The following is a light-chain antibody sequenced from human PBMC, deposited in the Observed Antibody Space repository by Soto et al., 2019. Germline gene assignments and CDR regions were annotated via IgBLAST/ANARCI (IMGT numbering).Light chain of an antibody. J-gene: IGKJ5*01. CDR2: GAS. V-gene: IGKV3-15*01. CDR1: QSVSSRF. Sequence: EIVMTQSPGTLSLSPGERATLSCRASQSVSSRFLAWYQLKPGQAPRLLIYGASSRATGIPVRFSGSGSGTEFTLTISSLQSEDFAVYYCQQYNNWPLTFGQGTRLEI. CDR3: QQYNNWPLT.